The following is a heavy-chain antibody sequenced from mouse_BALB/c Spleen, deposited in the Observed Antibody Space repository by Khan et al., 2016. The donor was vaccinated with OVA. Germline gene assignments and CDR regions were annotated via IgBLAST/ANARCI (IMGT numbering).Heavy chain of an antibody. CDR1: GYTFTTYT. CDR3: VGGGAYYRSDGWFAY. V-gene: IGHV1-4*01. Sequence: QVQLKQSGAELARPGASVKMSCKASGYTFTTYTIHWVKQRPGQGLEWIGYIIPSNDYTNYNQKFKDRATLTADKSSSTAYMQLSSLTSEDSAVYYCVGGGAYYRSDGWFAYWGQGTLVTVSA. J-gene: IGHJ3*01. CDR2: IIPSNDYT. D-gene: IGHD2-14*01.